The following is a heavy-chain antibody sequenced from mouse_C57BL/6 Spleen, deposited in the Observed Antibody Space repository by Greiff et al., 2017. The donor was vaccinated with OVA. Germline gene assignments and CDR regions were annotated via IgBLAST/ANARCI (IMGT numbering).Heavy chain of an antibody. J-gene: IGHJ4*01. CDR3: ARVYGNPAMDY. CDR1: GYTFTSYG. CDR2: IYPRSGNT. Sequence: VQGVESGAELARPGASVKLSCKASGYTFTSYGISWVKQRTGQGLEWIGEIYPRSGNTYYNEKFKGKATLTADKSSSTAYMELRSLTSEDSAVYFCARVYGNPAMDYWGQGTSVTVSS. V-gene: IGHV1-81*01. D-gene: IGHD2-1*01.